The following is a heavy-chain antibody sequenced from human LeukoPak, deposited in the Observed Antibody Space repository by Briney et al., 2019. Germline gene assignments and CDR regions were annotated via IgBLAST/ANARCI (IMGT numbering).Heavy chain of an antibody. Sequence: GGSLRLSCTTSGFTFSSYAMSWVRQAPGKGLEWVSAISGSATSTKSADSVKGRFTVSRDDSKNTLYVQMNSLRAEDTAVYYCAKGLGSGWYLFEYWGQGTLVTVSS. V-gene: IGHV3-23*01. D-gene: IGHD6-19*01. CDR3: AKGLGSGWYLFEY. J-gene: IGHJ4*02. CDR1: GFTFSSYA. CDR2: ISGSATST.